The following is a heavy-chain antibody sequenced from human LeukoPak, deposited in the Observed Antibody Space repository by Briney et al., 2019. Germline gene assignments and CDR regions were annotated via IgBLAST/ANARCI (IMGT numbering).Heavy chain of an antibody. CDR2: MNPNSGNT. CDR1: GYTFTSYD. D-gene: IGHD3-22*01. CDR3: AREYYDSSGYYFDY. J-gene: IGHJ4*02. Sequence: GASVKVSCKASGYTFTSYDINWVRQATGQGLEWMGWMNPNSGNTGYAQKFQGRVTMTRDTSISTAYMELSRLRSDDTAVYYCAREYYDSSGYYFDYWGQGTLVTVSS. V-gene: IGHV1-8*01.